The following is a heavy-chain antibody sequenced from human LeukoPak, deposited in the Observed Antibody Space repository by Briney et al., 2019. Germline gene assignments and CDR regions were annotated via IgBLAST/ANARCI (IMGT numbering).Heavy chain of an antibody. D-gene: IGHD2-2*01. CDR2: INPSGGST. CDR3: ARDKVVPAARGGNWFDP. CDR1: GYTFTSYY. Sequence: ASVKVSCKASGYTFTSYYMHWVRQAPRQGLEWMGIINPSGGSTSYAQKFQGRVTMTRDTSTSTVYMELSSLRSEDTAVYYCARDKVVPAARGGNWFDPWGQGTLVTVSS. V-gene: IGHV1-46*01. J-gene: IGHJ5*02.